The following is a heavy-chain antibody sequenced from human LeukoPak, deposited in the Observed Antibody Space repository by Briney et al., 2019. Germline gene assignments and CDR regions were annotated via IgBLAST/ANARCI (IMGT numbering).Heavy chain of an antibody. Sequence: GGSLRLSCAASGFSFTGYAMSWVRQAPGKGLEWVSAISGSGGNTYYADSVKGRFTISRDNSKDTLYLQMSSLRAEDTAVYYCARDQSLLYFDYWGQGTLVTVSS. J-gene: IGHJ4*02. CDR3: ARDQSLLYFDY. D-gene: IGHD2-15*01. V-gene: IGHV3-23*01. CDR1: GFSFTGYA. CDR2: ISGSGGNT.